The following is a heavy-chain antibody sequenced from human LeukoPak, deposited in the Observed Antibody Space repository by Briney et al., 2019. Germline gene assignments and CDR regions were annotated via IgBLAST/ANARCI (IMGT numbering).Heavy chain of an antibody. CDR3: AKRSSDYGISYYFDY. V-gene: IGHV3-23*01. J-gene: IGHJ4*02. Sequence: PGGSLRLSSAASGFTFSSYAMSWVRQAPGKGLEWVSAISGSGGSTYYADSVKGRFTISRDNSKNTLYLQMNSLRAEDTAVYYCAKRSSDYGISYYFDYWGQGTLVTVSS. D-gene: IGHD4-17*01. CDR2: ISGSGGST. CDR1: GFTFSSYA.